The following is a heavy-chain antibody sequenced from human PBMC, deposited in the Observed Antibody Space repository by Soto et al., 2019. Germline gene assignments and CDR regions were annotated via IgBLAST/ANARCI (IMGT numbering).Heavy chain of an antibody. V-gene: IGHV1-18*01. CDR3: ARERGKFYEYYSYDRSGGFGS. CDR2: LSVLNPNT. Sequence: QVQLVQSGAEVKKPGASVKVSCKASGYTFTNYGISWIRQAPGQGLEWMGWLSVLNPNTHYAQKFQGRVTMTRDTSTITVYLELRSLRSDDTAIYYCARERGKFYEYYSYDRSGGFGSWGQGTLVTVSS. J-gene: IGHJ4*02. CDR1: GYTFTNYG. D-gene: IGHD3-22*01.